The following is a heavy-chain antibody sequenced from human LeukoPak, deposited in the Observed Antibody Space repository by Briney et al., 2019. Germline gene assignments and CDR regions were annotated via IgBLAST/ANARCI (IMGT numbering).Heavy chain of an antibody. V-gene: IGHV5-51*01. D-gene: IGHD2-15*01. J-gene: IGHJ5*02. CDR2: IYPGDSDT. CDR3: VRSPACSSGTCYPNWFDP. CDR1: GYSFTNYW. Sequence: GESLKISCKDSGYSFTNYWIGWVRQVPGKGLEWMGLIYPGDSDTRYSPSFQGQVTISADKSISSAYLQWSSLKASDTAMYYCVRSPACSSGTCYPNWFDPWGQGTLVTVSS.